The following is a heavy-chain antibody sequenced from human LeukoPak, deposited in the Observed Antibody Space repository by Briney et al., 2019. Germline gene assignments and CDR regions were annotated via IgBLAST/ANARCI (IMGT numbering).Heavy chain of an antibody. D-gene: IGHD6-19*01. CDR1: GFTFDDYG. CDR2: INWNGGST. V-gene: IGHV3-20*04. Sequence: GGSLRLSCAASGFTFDDYGMSWVRQAPGKGLEWVSGINWNGGSTGYADSVKGRFTISRDNAKNSLYLQMNSLRAEDTALYYCARRGGIAVAGPYFDYWGQGTLVTVSS. CDR3: ARRGGIAVAGPYFDY. J-gene: IGHJ4*02.